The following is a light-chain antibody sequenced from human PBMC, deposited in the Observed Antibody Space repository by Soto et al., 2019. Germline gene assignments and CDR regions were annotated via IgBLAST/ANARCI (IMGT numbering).Light chain of an antibody. V-gene: IGLV1-40*01. CDR1: SSNIGAGYD. CDR3: QSYDSSLSAVV. J-gene: IGLJ2*01. CDR2: VNS. Sequence: QSVLTQPTSVSGAPGQRVTISCNGSSSNIGAGYDVHWYQQLPGTAPKLLIYVNSNRPSEVPDRFSGSKSGTSASLAITGLQAEDEADYYCQSYDSSLSAVVFGGGTQLTVL.